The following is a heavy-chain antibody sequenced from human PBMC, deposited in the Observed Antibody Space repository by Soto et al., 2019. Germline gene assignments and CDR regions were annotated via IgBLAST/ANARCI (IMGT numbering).Heavy chain of an antibody. Sequence: KTSETLSLTCTVSGGSISSGGYYWSWIRQHPGKGLEWIGYIYYSGSTYYNPSLKSRVTISVDTSKNQFSLKLSSVTAADTAVYYCARVSMVIRHRPNYYFDYWGQGTLVTVSS. V-gene: IGHV4-31*03. CDR1: GGSISSGGYY. CDR2: IYYSGST. J-gene: IGHJ4*02. D-gene: IGHD5-18*01. CDR3: ARVSMVIRHRPNYYFDY.